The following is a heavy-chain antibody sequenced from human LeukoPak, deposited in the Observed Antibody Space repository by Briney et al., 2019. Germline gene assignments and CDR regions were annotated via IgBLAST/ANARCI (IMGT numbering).Heavy chain of an antibody. J-gene: IGHJ5*02. CDR2: INHSGST. D-gene: IGHD3-9*01. Sequence: SETLSLTCAVYGGSFSGYYWSWIRQPPGKGLEWIGEINHSGSTNYNPSLKSRVTISVDTSKNQFSLKLSSVTAADTAVYYCARVVLRYFDWYPQGFDPWGQGTLVTVSS. V-gene: IGHV4-34*01. CDR3: ARVVLRYFDWYPQGFDP. CDR1: GGSFSGYY.